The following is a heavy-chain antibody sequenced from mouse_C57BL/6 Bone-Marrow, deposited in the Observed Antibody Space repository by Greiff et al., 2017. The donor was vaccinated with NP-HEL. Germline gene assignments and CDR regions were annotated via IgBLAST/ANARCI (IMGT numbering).Heavy chain of an antibody. J-gene: IGHJ2*01. D-gene: IGHD2-1*01. CDR1: GYTFTSYG. V-gene: IGHV1-81*01. Sequence: VKLQQSGAELARPGASVKLSCKASGYTFTSYGISWVKQRTGQGLEWIGEIYPRSGNTYYNEKFKGKATLTADKSSSTAYMELRSLTSEDSAVYFCARDLYYTRYFDYWGQGTTLTVSS. CDR2: IYPRSGNT. CDR3: ARDLYYTRYFDY.